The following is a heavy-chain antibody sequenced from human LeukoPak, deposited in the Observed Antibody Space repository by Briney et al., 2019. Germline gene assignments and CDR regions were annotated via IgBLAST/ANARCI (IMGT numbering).Heavy chain of an antibody. J-gene: IGHJ3*02. V-gene: IGHV3-21*01. CDR2: ISSSSSYI. CDR1: GFTFSSYS. D-gene: IGHD3-10*01. Sequence: GGSLRLSCAASGFTFSSYSMNWVRQAPGKGLEWVSSISSSSSYIYYADSVKGRFTISRDNAKNSLYLQVNSLRAEDTAVYYCATEGSGTLGAFDIWGQGTMVTVSS. CDR3: ATEGSGTLGAFDI.